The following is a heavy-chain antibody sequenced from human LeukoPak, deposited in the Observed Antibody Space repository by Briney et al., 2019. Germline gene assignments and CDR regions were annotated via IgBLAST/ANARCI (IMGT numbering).Heavy chain of an antibody. D-gene: IGHD5-24*01. CDR1: GFSFRDYE. J-gene: IGHJ4*02. CDR3: ARDRGNGFNSYFFDY. V-gene: IGHV3-48*03. CDR2: VNQRGRTT. Sequence: GGSLRLSCAASGFSFRDYELTWVRQVPGKGLEWISYVNQRGRTTSYADSVKGRFTISRDNAKNSLFLQMNSLRAEDTALYYCARDRGNGFNSYFFDYWGQGTLVTVSS.